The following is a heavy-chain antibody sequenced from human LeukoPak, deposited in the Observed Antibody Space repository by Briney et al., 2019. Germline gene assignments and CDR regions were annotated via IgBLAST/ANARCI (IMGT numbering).Heavy chain of an antibody. CDR1: GFTFSSYA. D-gene: IGHD4-11*01. CDR2: ISGSGYST. J-gene: IGHJ4*02. Sequence: GGSLRLSCAASGFTFSSYAMNWVRQAPGKGLEWVSGISGSGYSTYYADSVKGRFTISRDNSKNTLYLQINSLRAEDTALYYCAGDYSNFSPLDYWGQGTLVTVSS. V-gene: IGHV3-23*01. CDR3: AGDYSNFSPLDY.